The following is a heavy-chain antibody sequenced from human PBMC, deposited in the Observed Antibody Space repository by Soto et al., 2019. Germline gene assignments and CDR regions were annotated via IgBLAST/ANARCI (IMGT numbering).Heavy chain of an antibody. Sequence: ASVKVSCKVSGYTLTELSMHWVRQAPGKGLEWMGGFDPEDGETIYAQKFQGRVTMTEDTSTDTAYMELSSLRSEDTAVYYCATFGYYYGSGRPVGRGQGTLVTVSS. CDR2: FDPEDGET. CDR3: ATFGYYYGSGRPVG. CDR1: GYTLTELS. J-gene: IGHJ4*02. V-gene: IGHV1-24*01. D-gene: IGHD3-10*01.